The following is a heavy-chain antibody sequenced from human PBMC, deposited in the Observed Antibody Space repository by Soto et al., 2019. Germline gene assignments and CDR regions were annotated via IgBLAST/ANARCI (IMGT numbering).Heavy chain of an antibody. Sequence: ASVKVSCKASGGTFSSYTISWVRQAPGQGLEWMGRIIPILGIANYAQKFQGRVTITADKSTSTAYMELSSLRSEDTAVYYCARDIIGARGAYYYYMDVWGKGTTVTVSS. D-gene: IGHD3-10*01. CDR2: IIPILGIA. V-gene: IGHV1-69*04. J-gene: IGHJ6*03. CDR3: ARDIIGARGAYYYYMDV. CDR1: GGTFSSYT.